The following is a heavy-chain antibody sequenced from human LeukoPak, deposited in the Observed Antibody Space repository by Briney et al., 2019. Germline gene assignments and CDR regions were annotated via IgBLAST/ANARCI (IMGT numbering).Heavy chain of an antibody. Sequence: SETLSLTCNVSGGSISSYYWSWIRQPPGKGLEWIGYIYYSGSTNYNPSLKSRVTISVDTSKNQFSLKLSSVTAADTAVYYCARAPHRFSPDYWGQGTLVTVSS. CDR3: ARAPHRFSPDY. J-gene: IGHJ4*02. D-gene: IGHD3-3*01. CDR2: IYYSGST. V-gene: IGHV4-59*01. CDR1: GGSISSYY.